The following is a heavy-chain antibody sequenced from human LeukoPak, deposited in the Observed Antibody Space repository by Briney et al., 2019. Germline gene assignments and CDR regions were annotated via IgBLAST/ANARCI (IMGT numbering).Heavy chain of an antibody. V-gene: IGHV3-23*01. J-gene: IGHJ4*02. Sequence: SSSSYHCGWIRQPPGKGLEWVSAISGSGGSTYYADSVKGRFTISRDNSKNTLYLQMNSLRAEDTAVYYCARTPAAGTGLYFDYWGQGTLVTVSS. CDR3: ARTPAAGTGLYFDY. CDR1: SSSSYH. CDR2: ISGSGGST. D-gene: IGHD6-13*01.